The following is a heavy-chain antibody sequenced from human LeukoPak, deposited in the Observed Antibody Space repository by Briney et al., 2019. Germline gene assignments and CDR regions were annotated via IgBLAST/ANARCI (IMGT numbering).Heavy chain of an antibody. CDR3: AREGSGIAVAGLFDY. CDR2: ISYDGSNK. D-gene: IGHD6-19*01. Sequence: PGGSLRLSCAASGFTFSSYAMSWVRQAPGKGLEWVAVISYDGSNKYYADSVKGRFTISRDNSKNTLYLQMNSLRAEDTAVYYCAREGSGIAVAGLFDYWGQGTLVTVSS. J-gene: IGHJ4*02. V-gene: IGHV3-30-3*01. CDR1: GFTFSSYA.